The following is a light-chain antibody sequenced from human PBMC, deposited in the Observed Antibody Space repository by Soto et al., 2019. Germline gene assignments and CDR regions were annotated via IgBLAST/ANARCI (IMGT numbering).Light chain of an antibody. Sequence: ELVLTQSPGTRSLSPGERATLSRRASQSVSSSYLAWYQQKPGQAPRLLIYGASTRATGIPARFSGSGSGTEFTLTISSLQPEDFAVYCCQQYNNWPATFGQGTKLDIK. CDR1: QSVSSSY. J-gene: IGKJ1*01. V-gene: IGKV3-15*01. CDR3: QQYNNWPAT. CDR2: GAS.